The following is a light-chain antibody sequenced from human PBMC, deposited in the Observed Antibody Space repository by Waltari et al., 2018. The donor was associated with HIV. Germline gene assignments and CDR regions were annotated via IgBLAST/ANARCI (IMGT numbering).Light chain of an antibody. CDR1: RGDVPTYNR. Sequence: QSALTQPPSVSGFPGQSVTISCTGFRGDVPTYNRVSCYQPPPNTAPKLILYEVYKRPSGGRDRFSGSQCGDMASLTVTGLQTEDEADYYCALYRTRNIIFGGGTNLGVL. CDR3: ALYRTRNII. J-gene: IGLJ2*01. CDR2: EVY. V-gene: IGLV2-18*01.